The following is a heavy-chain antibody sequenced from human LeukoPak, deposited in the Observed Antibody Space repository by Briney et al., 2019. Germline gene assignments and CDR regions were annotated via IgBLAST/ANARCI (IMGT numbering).Heavy chain of an antibody. CDR2: IYYSGST. CDR3: ARETTLNGSGSYPD. CDR1: GGSISSGDYY. V-gene: IGHV4-30-4*01. D-gene: IGHD3-10*01. J-gene: IGHJ4*02. Sequence: PSETLSLTCTVSGGSISSGDYYWSWIRQPPGKGLEWIGYIYYSGSTYYNPSLKSRVTISVDTSKNQFSLKLSSVTAADTAVYYCARETTLNGSGSYPDWGQGTLVTSPQ.